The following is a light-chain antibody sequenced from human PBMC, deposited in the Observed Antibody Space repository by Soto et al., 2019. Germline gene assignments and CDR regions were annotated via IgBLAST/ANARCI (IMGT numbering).Light chain of an antibody. CDR2: GAS. J-gene: IGKJ2*01. Sequence: EIVLTQSPGTLSLSPGERATLSCRASQSVGSNYLAWYQQKPGQAPRLLIYGASSRATGIPDRFSGSGSGTDFTLTISRLEPEDFAVYFCHQYGYPRDTFGQGTKLEIK. CDR1: QSVGSNY. CDR3: HQYGYPRDT. V-gene: IGKV3-20*01.